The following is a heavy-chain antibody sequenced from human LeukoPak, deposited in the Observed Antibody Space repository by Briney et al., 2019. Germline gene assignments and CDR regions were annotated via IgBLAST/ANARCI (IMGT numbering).Heavy chain of an antibody. D-gene: IGHD5-24*01. CDR3: ATHSPAGYATGYIRRLDY. J-gene: IGHJ4*02. CDR2: INPNSGGT. Sequence: ASVKVSCKASGYTFTGYYMHWVRQAPGQGLEWMGRINPNSGGTNYAQKFQDRVTMTRDTSTSTVYMELSSLRSEDTALYYCATHSPAGYATGYIRRLDYWGQGTLVTVSS. V-gene: IGHV1-2*06. CDR1: GYTFTGYY.